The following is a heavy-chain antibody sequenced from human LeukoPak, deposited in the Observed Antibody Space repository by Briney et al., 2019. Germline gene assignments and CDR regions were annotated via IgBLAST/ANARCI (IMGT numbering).Heavy chain of an antibody. CDR1: GFTVSSNY. J-gene: IGHJ4*02. Sequence: GGSLRLSCAASGFTVSSNYMSWVRQAPGKGLEWVSVIYSGSNTYYADSVKGRFTISRDNSKNTLYLQMNSLRAEDTAVYYCAKDYTYYDSSGYLGYWGQGTLVTVSS. D-gene: IGHD3-22*01. CDR3: AKDYTYYDSSGYLGY. CDR2: IYSGSNT. V-gene: IGHV3-66*01.